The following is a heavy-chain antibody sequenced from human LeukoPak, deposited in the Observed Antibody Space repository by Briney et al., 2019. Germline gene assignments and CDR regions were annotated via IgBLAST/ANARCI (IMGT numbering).Heavy chain of an antibody. D-gene: IGHD1-26*01. Sequence: GGSLRLSCAASGFTFSSYSMNWVRQAPGKGLEWVSSISSSSSYIYYADSVKGRFTISRDNAKNSLYLQMNSLRAEDTAVYYCARGRRGGTNDAFDIWGQGTMVTVSS. CDR2: ISSSSSYI. V-gene: IGHV3-21*01. J-gene: IGHJ3*02. CDR3: ARGRRGGTNDAFDI. CDR1: GFTFSSYS.